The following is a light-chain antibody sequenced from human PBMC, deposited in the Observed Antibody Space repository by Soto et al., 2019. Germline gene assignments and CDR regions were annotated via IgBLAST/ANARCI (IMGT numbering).Light chain of an antibody. CDR2: DAS. Sequence: DIQMTQSPSTLSASVGESVTITCRASQSISSWLAWYQQKPGKAPKLLIYDASSLESGVSSRFSGSGSGTEFTLTISSLQPDDFATYYCQQYNSYSGTFGQGTKVDIK. V-gene: IGKV1-5*01. CDR1: QSISSW. J-gene: IGKJ1*01. CDR3: QQYNSYSGT.